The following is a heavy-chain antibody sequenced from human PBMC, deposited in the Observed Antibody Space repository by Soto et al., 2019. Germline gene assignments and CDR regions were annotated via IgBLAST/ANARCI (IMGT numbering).Heavy chain of an antibody. CDR1: GFTFSSYA. D-gene: IGHD3-22*01. CDR2: ISGSGGST. V-gene: IGHV3-23*01. Sequence: PGGSLRLSCAASGFTFSSYAMSWVRQAPGKGLEWVSAISGSGGSTYYADSVKGRFTISRDNSKNTLYLQMNSLRAEDTAVYYCAKHRYDSSGYYPLFDYWGQGTLVTVSS. CDR3: AKHRYDSSGYYPLFDY. J-gene: IGHJ4*02.